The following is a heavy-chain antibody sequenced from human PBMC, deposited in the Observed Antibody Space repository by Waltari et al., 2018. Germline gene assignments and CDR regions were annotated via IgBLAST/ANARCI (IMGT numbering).Heavy chain of an antibody. Sequence: EVQLVESGGGLVQPGGSVTLAGAAAGFTRTFYSMNWVRQAPGKGLEWVSSIDTSGTSKYYADSVKGRFTVSRDNAKNSMYLEMDSLRAEDTAVYYCARWRWHQSELDSWGQGTLVTVSS. CDR1: GFTRTFYS. CDR3: ARWRWHQSELDS. CDR2: IDTSGTSK. D-gene: IGHD1-26*01. V-gene: IGHV3-21*01. J-gene: IGHJ4*02.